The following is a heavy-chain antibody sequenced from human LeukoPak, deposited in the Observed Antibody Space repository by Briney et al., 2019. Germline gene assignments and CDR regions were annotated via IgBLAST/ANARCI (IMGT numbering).Heavy chain of an antibody. CDR3: TTGVVMSYFDY. CDR1: GYSISSGYY. V-gene: IGHV3-15*01. D-gene: IGHD3-3*01. CDR2: IKSKTDGGTT. Sequence: ETLSLTCAVSGYSISSGYYWGWIRQPPGKGLEWVGRIKSKTDGGTTDYAAPVKGRFTISRDDSKNTLCLQMNSLKTEDTAVYYCTTGVVMSYFDYWGQGTLVTVSS. J-gene: IGHJ4*02.